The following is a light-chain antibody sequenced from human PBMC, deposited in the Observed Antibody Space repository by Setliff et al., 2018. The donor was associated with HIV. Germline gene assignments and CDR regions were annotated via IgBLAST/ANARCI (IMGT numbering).Light chain of an antibody. CDR1: SRDVGGYNW. CDR3: TSYTRDNTITRV. J-gene: IGLJ1*01. CDR2: EVS. V-gene: IGLV2-14*01. Sequence: QSALTQPASVSGSPGQSITISCTGTSRDVGGYNWVSWYQQHPGKAPKLMIYEVSNRPSGVSNRFSGSKSGTTASLTISGLQAEDEADYYCTSYTRDNTITRVFGTGTKGTVL.